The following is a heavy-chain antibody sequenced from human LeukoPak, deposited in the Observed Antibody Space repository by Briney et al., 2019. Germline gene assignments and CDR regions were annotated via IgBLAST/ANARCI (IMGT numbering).Heavy chain of an antibody. CDR2: IFTSGST. CDR3: ARVNSYYYDSSGYYIFDY. Sequence: PSETLSLTCTVSGGSISSYYWSWIRQPAGKGLEWIGRIFTSGSTNYNPSLKSRVTMSVDTSKNQFSLKLSSVTAADTAVYYCARVNSYYYDSSGYYIFDYWGQGTLVTVSS. D-gene: IGHD3-22*01. J-gene: IGHJ4*02. CDR1: GGSISSYY. V-gene: IGHV4-4*07.